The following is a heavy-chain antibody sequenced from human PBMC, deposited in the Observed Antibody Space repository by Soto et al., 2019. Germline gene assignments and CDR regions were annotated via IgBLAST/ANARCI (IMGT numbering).Heavy chain of an antibody. CDR2: IRSKANGYAT. V-gene: IGHV3-73*01. CDR1: GFTFSGSA. D-gene: IGHD5-12*01. J-gene: IGHJ5*02. CDR3: TRQSGYDLPWFDP. Sequence: ESGGGLVQPGGSLKLSCAASGFTFSGSAMHWVRQASGKGLEWVGRIRSKANGYATAYAASVKGRFTISRDDSKNTAYLQMNSLKTEDTAVYYCTRQSGYDLPWFDPWGQGTLVTVSS.